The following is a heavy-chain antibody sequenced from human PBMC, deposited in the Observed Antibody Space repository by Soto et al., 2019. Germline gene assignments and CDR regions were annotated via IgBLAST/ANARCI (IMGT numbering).Heavy chain of an antibody. CDR3: AKESMPEHYGDTLFDY. V-gene: IGHV3-23*01. D-gene: IGHD4-17*01. CDR1: GFSFSNYA. Sequence: QLLESGGGFVQPGGSLRLSCEASGFSFSNYALSWVRQGPGKGLEWVATFSAGGRAYYAASVSGRFTVAKDTSKNTLHLQASSLRGDDTAVYYCAKESMPEHYGDTLFDYWGQGARVIVSS. J-gene: IGHJ4*02. CDR2: FSAGGRA.